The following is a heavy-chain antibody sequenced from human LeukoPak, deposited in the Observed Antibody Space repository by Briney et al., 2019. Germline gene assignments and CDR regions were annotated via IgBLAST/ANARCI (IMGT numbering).Heavy chain of an antibody. J-gene: IGHJ5*02. CDR3: VKGLYSSSKNWFDP. CDR1: GFTFSNYW. CDR2: INTDGSST. V-gene: IGHV3-74*01. D-gene: IGHD6-6*01. Sequence: GGSLRLSCAASGFTFSNYWMHWVRQAPGKGLVWVSRINTDGSSTSYADSVKGRFTISRDNSKNTLYLQMSSLRAEDTAVYYCVKGLYSSSKNWFDPWGQGTLVTVSS.